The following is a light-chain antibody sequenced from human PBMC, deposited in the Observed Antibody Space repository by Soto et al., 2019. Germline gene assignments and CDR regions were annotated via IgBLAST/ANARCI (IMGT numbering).Light chain of an antibody. V-gene: IGKV1-5*01. Sequence: DLQMTPSPSTLYASVGDRVTITFRASQSVRRSLAWYQHQPGKAPKLHIYDVSSLESGVPSRFTGFGSGTVFTLSIISLQLDEFCSSAIQQFYRVWPFGQGTRVDLK. CDR1: QSVRRS. CDR2: DVS. J-gene: IGKJ1*01. CDR3: QQFYRVWP.